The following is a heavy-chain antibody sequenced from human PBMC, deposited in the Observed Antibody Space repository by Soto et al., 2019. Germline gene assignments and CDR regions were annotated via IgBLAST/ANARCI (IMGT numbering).Heavy chain of an antibody. CDR3: ATIIVQY. J-gene: IGHJ4*02. V-gene: IGHV3-30-3*01. CDR2: ISNDGTKK. Sequence: QVQLVESGGRVVQPGSSLRLSCADSGFTFSNFAMHWVRQTPGKGLEWVAVISNDGTKKVYADSVKGRFTISRDNSKNILYLEMNTLRTEDTAVYYCATIIVQYWGQGTLVTVSS. D-gene: IGHD3-16*02. CDR1: GFTFSNFA.